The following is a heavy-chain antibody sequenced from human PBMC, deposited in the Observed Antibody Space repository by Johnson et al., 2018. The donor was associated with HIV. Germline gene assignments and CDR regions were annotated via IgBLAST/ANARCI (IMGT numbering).Heavy chain of an antibody. Sequence: VQLVESGGGVVQPGESLRLSCAASGFSISNYGVHWVRQAPGKGLEWVAFIQNDGTNKYYADSVKGRFTISRDNSNNTLYLQMNSLRAEDTAVYYCARGRITMIVVDLRGGGFDIWGQGTMVTVSS. V-gene: IGHV3-30*02. D-gene: IGHD3-22*01. CDR1: GFSISNYG. J-gene: IGHJ3*02. CDR2: IQNDGTNK. CDR3: ARGRITMIVVDLRGGGFDI.